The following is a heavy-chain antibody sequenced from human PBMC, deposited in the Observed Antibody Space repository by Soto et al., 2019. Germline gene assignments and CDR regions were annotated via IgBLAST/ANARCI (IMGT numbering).Heavy chain of an antibody. CDR1: GFTFSSYA. J-gene: IGHJ6*02. D-gene: IGHD4-4*01. CDR2: ISGSGGST. CDR3: AKGGTTVTSPYYGMDV. Sequence: EVQLLESGGGLVQPGGSLRLSCAASGFTFSSYAMSWVRQAPGKGLEWVSAISGSGGSTYYADSVKGRFTISRDNYKNALYLQMNSLRAEDTAVYYCAKGGTTVTSPYYGMDVWGQGTTVTVSS. V-gene: IGHV3-23*01.